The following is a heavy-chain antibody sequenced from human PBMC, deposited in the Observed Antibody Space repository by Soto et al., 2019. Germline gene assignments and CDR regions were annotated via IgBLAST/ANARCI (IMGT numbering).Heavy chain of an antibody. D-gene: IGHD3-3*01. CDR2: MDPNSGST. CDR1: GYTFTTYD. J-gene: IGHJ6*02. Sequence: ASVKVSCKASGYTFTTYDSNWVRQAPGQGLEWLGWMDPNSGSTGYAQNFQGRITTTRNISRNTAHMELSSLQSEDTAVYYCARERKFDFWRKGLDVWGQGATVTV. V-gene: IGHV1-8*01. CDR3: ARERKFDFWRKGLDV.